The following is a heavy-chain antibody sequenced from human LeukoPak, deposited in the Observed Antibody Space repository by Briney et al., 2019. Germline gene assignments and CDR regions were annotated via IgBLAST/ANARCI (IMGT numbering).Heavy chain of an antibody. CDR3: AKSWFGNPYYYYYGMDV. CDR2: ISYDGSNK. CDR1: GFTFSSYG. Sequence: PGGSLRLSCAVSGFTFSSYGMHWVRQAPGKGLEWVAVISYDGSNKYYADSVKGRFTISRDNSKNTLYLQMNSLRAEDTAVYYCAKSWFGNPYYYYYGMDVWGQGTTVTVSS. V-gene: IGHV3-30*18. J-gene: IGHJ6*02. D-gene: IGHD3-10*01.